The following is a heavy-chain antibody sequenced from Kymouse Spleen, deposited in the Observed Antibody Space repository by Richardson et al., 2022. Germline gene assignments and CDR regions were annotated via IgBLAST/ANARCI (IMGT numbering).Heavy chain of an antibody. V-gene: IGHV3-33*01. CDR2: IWYDGSNK. CDR1: GFTFSSYG. J-gene: IGHJ3*02. CDR3: ARSGYCTNGVCYDAFDI. Sequence: QVQLVESGGGVVQPGRSLRLSCAASGFTFSSYGMHWVRQAPGKGLEWVAVIWYDGSNKYYADSVKGRFTISRDNSKNTLYLQMNSLRAEDTAVYYCARSGYCTNGVCYDAFDIWGQGTMVTVSS. D-gene: IGHD2-8*01.